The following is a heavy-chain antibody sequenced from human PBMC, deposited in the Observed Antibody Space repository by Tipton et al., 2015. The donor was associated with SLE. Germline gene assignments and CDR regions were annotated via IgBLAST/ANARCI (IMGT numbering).Heavy chain of an antibody. Sequence: TLSLTCTVSGGSISSYYWSWIRQPPGKGLEWIGYIYYSGSTNYNPSLKSRVTISVDTSKNQFSLKLSSVTAADTAVYYCARHAYYYGSGSYWNWFDPWGQGTLVTVSS. J-gene: IGHJ5*02. V-gene: IGHV4-59*08. CDR1: GGSISSYY. CDR3: ARHAYYYGSGSYWNWFDP. CDR2: IYYSGST. D-gene: IGHD3-10*01.